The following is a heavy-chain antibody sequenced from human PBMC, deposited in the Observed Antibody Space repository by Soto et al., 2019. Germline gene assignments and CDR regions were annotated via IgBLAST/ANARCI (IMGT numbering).Heavy chain of an antibody. Sequence: QVQLQQWGAGLLKPSETLSLTCAVYGGSFINHYWSWIRQPPGKGLEWIGEINHIGITNYNPSLKSRVSLSVYTFKKQFSLKLSSVAAADTAVYYCARGDILIGSRNWFDPWGQGTLVTVSS. CDR2: INHIGIT. D-gene: IGHD3-9*01. J-gene: IGHJ5*02. CDR1: GGSFINHY. CDR3: ARGDILIGSRNWFDP. V-gene: IGHV4-34*01.